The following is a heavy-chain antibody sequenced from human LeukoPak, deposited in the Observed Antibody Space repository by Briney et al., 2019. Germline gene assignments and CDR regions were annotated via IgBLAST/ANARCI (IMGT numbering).Heavy chain of an antibody. CDR1: GGSFSGYY. Sequence: SETLSLTCAVYGGSFSGYYWSWIRQPPGKGLEWIGEINHNGSTNYNPSLKSRVTISVDTSKNQFSLKLSSVTAADTAVYYCARGFLGLVVPAALNWFDPWGQGTLVTVSS. CDR2: INHNGST. V-gene: IGHV4-34*01. J-gene: IGHJ5*02. CDR3: ARGFLGLVVPAALNWFDP. D-gene: IGHD2-2*01.